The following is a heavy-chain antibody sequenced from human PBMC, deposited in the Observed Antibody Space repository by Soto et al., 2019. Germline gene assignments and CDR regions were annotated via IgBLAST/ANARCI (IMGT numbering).Heavy chain of an antibody. CDR2: IIPILGIA. Sequence: SVKVSCKASGGTFSSYTISWVRQAPGQGLEWMGRIIPILGIANYAQKFQGRVTITADKSTSTAYMELSSLRSEDTAVYYCASQNIVGDDTYGMDVWGQGTTVTVSS. CDR1: GGTFSSYT. J-gene: IGHJ6*02. CDR3: ASQNIVGDDTYGMDV. V-gene: IGHV1-69*02. D-gene: IGHD1-26*01.